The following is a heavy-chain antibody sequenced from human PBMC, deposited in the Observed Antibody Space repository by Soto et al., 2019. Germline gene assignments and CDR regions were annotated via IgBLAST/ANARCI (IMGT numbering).Heavy chain of an antibody. V-gene: IGHV4-39*07. CDR1: GDSINSDKYY. J-gene: IGHJ4*02. CDR2: INHSGST. Sequence: SETLSLTCSVSGDSINSDKYYWGWIRQPPGKGLEWIGEINHSGSTNYNPSLKSRVTISVDTSKNQFSLKLSSVTAADTAVYYCARSGSGSYDFDYWGQGTLVTVSS. CDR3: ARSGSGSYDFDY. D-gene: IGHD3-10*01.